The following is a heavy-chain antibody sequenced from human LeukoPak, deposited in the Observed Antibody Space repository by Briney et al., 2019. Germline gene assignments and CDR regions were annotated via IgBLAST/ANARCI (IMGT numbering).Heavy chain of an antibody. Sequence: GGSLRLSCAASGFTFSNYAMHWVRQAPGKGLEYVSAISSNGGSTYYANSVKGRFTISRDNSKNTLFLQMGSLRADGMAVYYCARVRDFWSGGGDYWGQGTLVTVSS. V-gene: IGHV3-64*01. CDR3: ARVRDFWSGGGDY. J-gene: IGHJ4*02. CDR1: GFTFSNYA. CDR2: ISSNGGST. D-gene: IGHD3-3*01.